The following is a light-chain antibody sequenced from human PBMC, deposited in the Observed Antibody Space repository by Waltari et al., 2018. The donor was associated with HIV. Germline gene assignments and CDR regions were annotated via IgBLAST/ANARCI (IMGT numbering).Light chain of an antibody. CDR3: QQYYNFPGT. CDR1: QSVSSSY. Sequence: EIVLTQSPGTLSLSPGERATLSCRASQSVSSSYLAWYQQKPGQAPRLLIYGGSNRATGIPDRFRGSGSGADFTLTINGLQAEDVAVYYCQQYYNFPGTFGQGTKVEIK. J-gene: IGKJ1*01. V-gene: IGKV3-20*01. CDR2: GGS.